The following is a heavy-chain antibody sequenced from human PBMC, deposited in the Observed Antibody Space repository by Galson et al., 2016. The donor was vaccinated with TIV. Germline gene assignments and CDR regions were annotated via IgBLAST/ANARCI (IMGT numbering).Heavy chain of an antibody. CDR1: GGSVTSSH. CDR2: VYPSGNT. Sequence: SETLSLTCTVSGGSVTSSHWSWIRQPAGKGLVWIGRVYPSGNTNYSPSLKSRVTMSLDTSKNQFSLNLMSVTAADTAVYYCAKEGYSYRLSWGQGILVTVSS. J-gene: IGHJ4*02. CDR3: AKEGYSYRLS. D-gene: IGHD5-18*01. V-gene: IGHV4-4*07.